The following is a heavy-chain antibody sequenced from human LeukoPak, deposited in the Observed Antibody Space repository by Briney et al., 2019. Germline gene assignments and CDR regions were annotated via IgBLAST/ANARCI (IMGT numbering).Heavy chain of an antibody. CDR1: GGSISSCSYY. CDR2: IYYSGST. J-gene: IGHJ4*02. CDR3: ARHQAIRATRRYFDY. V-gene: IGHV4-39*01. Sequence: SETLSLTCTVSGGSISSCSYYWGWIRQPPGKGLEWIGSIYYSGSTYYNPSLKSRVTISVDTSKNQFSLKLSSVTAADTAVYYCARHQAIRATRRYFDYGGQGTLVTVSS.